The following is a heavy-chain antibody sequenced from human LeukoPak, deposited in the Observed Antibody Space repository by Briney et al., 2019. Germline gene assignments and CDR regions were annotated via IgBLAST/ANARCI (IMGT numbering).Heavy chain of an antibody. V-gene: IGHV1-2*02. CDR3: ARGGYSSGGSLGFGP. CDR1: GYTFTGYY. CDR2: INPNSGAT. J-gene: IGHJ5*02. Sequence: ASVRVSCKASGYTFTGYYMHWARQAPGQGLECMGWINPNSGATSYAQRFQGRVTVTRDTSISTAYMELSRLTSDDTAVYYCARGGYSSGGSLGFGPWGQGTLVTVSS. D-gene: IGHD6-19*01.